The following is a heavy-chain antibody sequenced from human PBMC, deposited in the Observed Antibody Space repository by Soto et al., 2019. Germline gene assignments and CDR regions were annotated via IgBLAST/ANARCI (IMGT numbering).Heavy chain of an antibody. V-gene: IGHV4-59*01. Sequence: TLSLTCAVSGVTISTYYWSWIRQPPGKGLEWIGYNYHSGTTNYNPSLKSRVTISVDTSKNQFSLRLTSVTAADTAIYYCVRGAYIGYGHAIDHWGQGILVTSPQ. CDR1: GVTISTYY. J-gene: IGHJ4*02. CDR3: VRGAYIGYGHAIDH. CDR2: NYHSGTT. D-gene: IGHD5-12*01.